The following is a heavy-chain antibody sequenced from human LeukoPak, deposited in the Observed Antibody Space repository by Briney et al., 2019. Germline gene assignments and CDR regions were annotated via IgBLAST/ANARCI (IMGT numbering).Heavy chain of an antibody. CDR3: ARDRANSGSYLDY. V-gene: IGHV3-33*01. Sequence: GGSLRLSCAASGLTFSSYGMKCVRQAPGKGLEWVAVIWYDGSNKYYADSVKGRFTISRDNSKNTLYLQMNSLRAEDTAVYYCARDRANSGSYLDYWGPGTLVTVSS. J-gene: IGHJ4*02. D-gene: IGHD1-26*01. CDR1: GLTFSSYG. CDR2: IWYDGSNK.